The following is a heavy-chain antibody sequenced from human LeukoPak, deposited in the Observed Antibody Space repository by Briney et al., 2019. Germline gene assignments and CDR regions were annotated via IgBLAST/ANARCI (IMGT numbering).Heavy chain of an antibody. CDR2: IYGGSGNS. J-gene: IGHJ4*02. CDR1: GFTFNNYA. D-gene: IGHD5-18*01. Sequence: GGSLRLFCAASGFTFNNYAMTWVRQAPGRALEWVSDIYGGSGNSYYADSVKGRFPVSRENYKNTLYVHMNSLRDEDTAVFHCAKGQGYNYGDSIDYWGQGTLVTVSS. CDR3: AKGQGYNYGDSIDY. V-gene: IGHV3-23*03.